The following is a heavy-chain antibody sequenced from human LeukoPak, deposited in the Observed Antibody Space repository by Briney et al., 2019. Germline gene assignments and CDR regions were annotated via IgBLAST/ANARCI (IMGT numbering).Heavy chain of an antibody. J-gene: IGHJ4*02. V-gene: IGHV4-38-2*02. Sequence: SETLSLTCTVSGYSISSGYYWGWIRQPPGKGLEWIGSIYHSGSTYYNPSLKSRVTISVDTSKNQFSLKLSSVTAADTAVYYCARDFWSGYYQPFDYWGQGTLVTVSS. CDR2: IYHSGST. CDR1: GYSISSGYY. CDR3: ARDFWSGYYQPFDY. D-gene: IGHD3-3*01.